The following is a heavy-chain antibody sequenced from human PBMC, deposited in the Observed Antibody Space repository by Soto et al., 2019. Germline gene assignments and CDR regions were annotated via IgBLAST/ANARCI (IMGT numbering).Heavy chain of an antibody. V-gene: IGHV3-23*01. Sequence: GGSLRLSCAASGFTFSSYAMSWVRQAPGKGLEWVSAISGSGGSTYYADSVKGRFTISRDNSKNTLYLQMNSLRAEDTAVYYCAKGTRRIAAAGTVFDYWGQGTLVTVSS. D-gene: IGHD6-13*01. J-gene: IGHJ4*02. CDR3: AKGTRRIAAAGTVFDY. CDR2: ISGSGGST. CDR1: GFTFSSYA.